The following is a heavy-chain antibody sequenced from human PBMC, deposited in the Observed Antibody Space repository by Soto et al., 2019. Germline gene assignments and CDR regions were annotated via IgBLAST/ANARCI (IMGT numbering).Heavy chain of an antibody. Sequence: EVQLVQSGAEMKKPGESLKISCKGSGYSFTSYWIAWLRQMPGKGLEWMGIFYPGDSDTTYSPSFQGQVAISADKSISTAYLQWSSLKASDSAMYYCARRAQLTDGRAFDIWGQGTLVTVSS. J-gene: IGHJ3*02. CDR1: GYSFTSYW. CDR3: ARRAQLTDGRAFDI. D-gene: IGHD1-1*01. CDR2: FYPGDSDT. V-gene: IGHV5-51*01.